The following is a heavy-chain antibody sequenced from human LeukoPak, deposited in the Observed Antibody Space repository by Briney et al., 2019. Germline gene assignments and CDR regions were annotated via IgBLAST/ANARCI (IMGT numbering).Heavy chain of an antibody. CDR2: ITPDGSDK. J-gene: IGHJ4*02. D-gene: IGHD6-13*01. V-gene: IGHV3-7*01. CDR3: ANGRGSSGSR. Sequence: GGSLRLSCAASRFTFNTYWMTWVRQAPGKGLEWVANITPDGSDKYYVDSVKGRFTISRDNAKNSLYPQMNSLRAEDTAVYYCANGRGSSGSRWGQGTLVTVSS. CDR1: RFTFNTYW.